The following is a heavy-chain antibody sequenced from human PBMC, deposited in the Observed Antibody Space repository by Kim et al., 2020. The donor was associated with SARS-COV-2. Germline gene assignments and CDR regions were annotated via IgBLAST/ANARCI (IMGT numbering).Heavy chain of an antibody. CDR2: IKQDGSEK. V-gene: IGHV3-7*01. CDR3: ARDGGHGSGYDYYFDY. CDR1: GFTFSSYW. J-gene: IGHJ4*02. D-gene: IGHD5-12*01. Sequence: GGSLRLSCAASGFTFSSYWMSWVRQAPGKGLEWVANIKQDGSEKYYVDSVKGRFTISRDNAKNSLYLQMNSLRAEDTAVYYCARDGGHGSGYDYYFDYWGQGTLVTVSS.